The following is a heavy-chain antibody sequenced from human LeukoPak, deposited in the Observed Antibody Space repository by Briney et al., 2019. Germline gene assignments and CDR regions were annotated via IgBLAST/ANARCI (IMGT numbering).Heavy chain of an antibody. CDR3: TTVRGYINSWPFDY. J-gene: IGHJ4*02. CDR2: ISGSGDST. Sequence: GGSLRLSCAASGFTFGSYGMSWVRQAPGKGLEWVSAISGSGDSTYYADSVQGRFTISRDNAKNTLNLQMNSLKTEDTAVYYCTTVRGYINSWPFDYWGQGILVTVSS. CDR1: GFTFGSYG. V-gene: IGHV3-23*01. D-gene: IGHD6-13*01.